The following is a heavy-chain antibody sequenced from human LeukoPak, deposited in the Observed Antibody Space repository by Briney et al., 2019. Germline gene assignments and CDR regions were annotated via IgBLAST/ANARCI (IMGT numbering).Heavy chain of an antibody. CDR3: ARALVVAATTRFDP. Sequence: KPSETLSLTCTVSGGSISSSSYYWGWIRQPPGKGLEWIGSIYYSGSTYYNPSLKSRVTISVDTSKNQSSLKLSSVTAADTAVYYCARALVVAATTRFDPWGQGTLVTVAS. V-gene: IGHV4-39*07. D-gene: IGHD2-15*01. CDR2: IYYSGST. J-gene: IGHJ5*02. CDR1: GGSISSSSYY.